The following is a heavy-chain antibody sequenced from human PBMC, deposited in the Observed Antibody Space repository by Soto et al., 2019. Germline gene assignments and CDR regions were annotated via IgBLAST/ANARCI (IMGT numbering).Heavy chain of an antibody. Sequence: SETLSLTCAVYGGSFSGYYWSWIRQPPGKGLEWIGEINHSGSTNYNPSLKSRVTISVDTSKNQFSLKLSSVTAADTAVYYCAMSGPNPPSNWFDPWGQGTLVTVSS. D-gene: IGHD3-3*01. CDR3: AMSGPNPPSNWFDP. J-gene: IGHJ5*02. CDR1: GGSFSGYY. V-gene: IGHV4-34*01. CDR2: INHSGST.